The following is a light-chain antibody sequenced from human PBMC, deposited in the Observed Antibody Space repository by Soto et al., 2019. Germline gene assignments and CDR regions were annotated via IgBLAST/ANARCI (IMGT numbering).Light chain of an antibody. CDR3: QKYNSAPLT. CDR1: QGVSSY. V-gene: IGKV3D-11*01. Sequence: EIVLTQSPATLSLSPGERATLSCRASQGVSSYLAWYQQKPGQAPRLLIYDASNRATGIPARFSGSGPGTDFTLTISSLEPEDFAVYYCQKYNSAPLTFGQGTRLEIK. J-gene: IGKJ5*01. CDR2: DAS.